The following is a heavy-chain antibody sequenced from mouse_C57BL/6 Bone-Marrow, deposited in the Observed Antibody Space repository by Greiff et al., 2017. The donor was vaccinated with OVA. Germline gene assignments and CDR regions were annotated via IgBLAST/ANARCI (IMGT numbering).Heavy chain of an antibody. D-gene: IGHD4-1*01. V-gene: IGHV1-63*01. CDR3: ARLNLGPRYWYFDV. Sequence: QVQLKESGAELVRPGTSVKMSCKASGYTFTNYWIGWAKQRPGHGLEWIGDIYPGGGYTNYNEKFKGKATLTADKSSSTAYMQFSSLTSEDSAIYYCARLNLGPRYWYFDVWGTGTTVTVSS. CDR1: GYTFTNYW. CDR2: IYPGGGYT. J-gene: IGHJ1*03.